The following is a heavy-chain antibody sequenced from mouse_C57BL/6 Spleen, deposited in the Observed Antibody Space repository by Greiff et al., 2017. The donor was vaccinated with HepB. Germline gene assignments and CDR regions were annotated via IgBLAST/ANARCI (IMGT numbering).Heavy chain of an antibody. V-gene: IGHV1-18*01. CDR1: GYTFTDYN. D-gene: IGHD5-1*01. CDR3: ARKSLRQYYFDY. J-gene: IGHJ2*01. CDR2: INPNNGGT. Sequence: VQLQQSGPELVKPGASVKIPCKASGYTFTDYNMDWVKQSHGKSLEWIGDINPNNGGTIYNQKFKGKATLTVDKSSSTAYMELRSLTSEDTAVYYCARKSLRQYYFDYWGQGTTLTVSS.